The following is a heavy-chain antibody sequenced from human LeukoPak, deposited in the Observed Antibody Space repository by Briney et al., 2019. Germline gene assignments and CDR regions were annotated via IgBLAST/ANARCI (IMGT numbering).Heavy chain of an antibody. CDR3: ARVAGSIDY. J-gene: IGHJ4*02. CDR1: VYTFTSYD. CDR2: MNPTSCYT. V-gene: IGHV1-8*03. Sequence: VSVTVSCKASVYTFTSYDINWVRQATGQGLEWMGWMNPTSCYTGFAQKFQGRVTFTRATSISTAYMELSSLRSEDTAVYYCARVAGSIDYWGQGTLVTVSS. D-gene: IGHD6-19*01.